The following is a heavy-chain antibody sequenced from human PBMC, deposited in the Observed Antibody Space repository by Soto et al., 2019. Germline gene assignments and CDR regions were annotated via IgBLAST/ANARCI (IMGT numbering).Heavy chain of an antibody. Sequence: GGSLRLSCAASGFTFSSYGMHWVRQAPGKGLEWVAVISYDGSNKYYADSVKGRFTISRDNPKNTLYLQMNSLRAEDTAVYYCAKDQDYYSNSRFGYYGMDVWGQGTTVTVSS. CDR3: AKDQDYYSNSRFGYYGMDV. J-gene: IGHJ6*02. D-gene: IGHD4-4*01. CDR2: ISYDGSNK. CDR1: GFTFSSYG. V-gene: IGHV3-30*18.